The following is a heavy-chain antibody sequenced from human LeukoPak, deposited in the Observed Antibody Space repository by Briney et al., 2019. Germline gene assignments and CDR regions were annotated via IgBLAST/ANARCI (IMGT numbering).Heavy chain of an antibody. V-gene: IGHV3-7*03. CDR3: ARQSTPHGNFDY. CDR1: GFSFNSDW. D-gene: IGHD1-26*01. J-gene: IGHJ4*02. Sequence: GGSLRLSCAASGFSFNSDWMDWVRQAPGKGLEWVANIKHDESEKNYLDSVKGRFTISRDNAQNSLYLQMNSLRVEDTAVYYCARQSTPHGNFDYWGQGTLVTVSS. CDR2: IKHDESEK.